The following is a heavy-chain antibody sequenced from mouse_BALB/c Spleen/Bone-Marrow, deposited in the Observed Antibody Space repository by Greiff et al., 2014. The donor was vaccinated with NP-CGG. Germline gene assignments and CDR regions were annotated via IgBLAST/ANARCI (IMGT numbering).Heavy chain of an antibody. CDR3: ARGTTVVSYYAMDY. D-gene: IGHD1-1*01. CDR1: GFNIKDTY. V-gene: IGHV14-3*02. Sequence: EVQLKESGAELVKPGASVKLSCTASGFNIKDTYMHWVKQRPEQGLEWIGRIDPANGYTKFDPKFQGKATITADTSSNTAYLQLSSLTSEDTVVYYCARGTTVVSYYAMDYWGRGTSVTVSS. CDR2: IDPANGYT. J-gene: IGHJ4*01.